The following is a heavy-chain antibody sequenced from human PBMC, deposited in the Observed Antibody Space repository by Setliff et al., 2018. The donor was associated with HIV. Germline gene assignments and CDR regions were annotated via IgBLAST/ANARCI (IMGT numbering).Heavy chain of an antibody. CDR1: GGSVDSRDYY. CDR2: ILYGGTT. Sequence: SETLSLTCAVSGGSVDSRDYYWGWIRQPPGKGLEWIGNILYGGTTYYTPSLKSRGSISVDTSRNQFSLRLNSVTAADTAVYYCARPTTGLGGGASFDIWGQGTMVTVSS. D-gene: IGHD1-1*01. J-gene: IGHJ3*02. CDR3: ARPTTGLGGGASFDI. V-gene: IGHV4-39*01.